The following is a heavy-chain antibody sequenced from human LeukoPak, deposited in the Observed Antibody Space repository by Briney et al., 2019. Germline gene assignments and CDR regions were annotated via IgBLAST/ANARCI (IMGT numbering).Heavy chain of an antibody. CDR1: GGSISSYY. CDR2: IDYSGST. J-gene: IGHJ4*02. V-gene: IGHV4-59*01. Sequence: PSETLSLTCPVSGGSISSYYWSWIRQPPGKGLEWIGYIDYSGSTNYNPSLKSRVTISVDTSKSQFSLKLSSVTAADTAVYYCARADYRYYFDYGGQGTLVTVSS. D-gene: IGHD3-16*01. CDR3: ARADYRYYFDY.